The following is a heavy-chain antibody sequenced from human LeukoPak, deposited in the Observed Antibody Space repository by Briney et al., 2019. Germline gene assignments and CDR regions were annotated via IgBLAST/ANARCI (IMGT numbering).Heavy chain of an antibody. CDR1: GYTFTSYD. V-gene: IGHV1-8*01. CDR2: MNPNSGNT. CDR3: ARGECSGGSCYSGY. J-gene: IGHJ4*02. D-gene: IGHD2-15*01. Sequence: ASVNVSCTASGYTFTSYDINWVRQATGQGLEWMGWMNPNSGNTGYAQKFQGRVTMTRNTSISTAYMELSSLRSEDTAVYYCARGECSGGSCYSGYWGQGTLVTVSS.